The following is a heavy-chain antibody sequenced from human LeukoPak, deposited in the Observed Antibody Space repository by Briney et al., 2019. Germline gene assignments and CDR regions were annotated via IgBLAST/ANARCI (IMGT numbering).Heavy chain of an antibody. CDR1: GFTLGDYY. V-gene: IGHV3-11*01. D-gene: IGHD3/OR15-3a*01. Sequence: GGSLRLSCAASGFTLGDYYMSWIRQAPGKGPEWVSYSSSSGSTIYYADSVKGRFAISRDNAKNSLYLQMNSLRAEDTAVYYCARRRDFIDYWGQGTLVTVSS. CDR2: SSSSGSTI. J-gene: IGHJ4*02. CDR3: ARRRDFIDY.